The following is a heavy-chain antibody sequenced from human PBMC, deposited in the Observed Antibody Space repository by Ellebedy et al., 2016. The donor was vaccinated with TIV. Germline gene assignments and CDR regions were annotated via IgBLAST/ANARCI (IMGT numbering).Heavy chain of an antibody. V-gene: IGHV4-34*01. CDR1: GGSLSGYY. Sequence: MPSDTLSLTCAVYGGSLSGYYWSWIRQPPGKGLEWIGEITNSGSTNYSPSLKSRVFISADTSKNQFSLKLTSVTAADTAVYYCARGLYGGGASWGQGTLVTVSS. D-gene: IGHD3-16*01. CDR3: ARGLYGGGAS. CDR2: ITNSGST. J-gene: IGHJ5*02.